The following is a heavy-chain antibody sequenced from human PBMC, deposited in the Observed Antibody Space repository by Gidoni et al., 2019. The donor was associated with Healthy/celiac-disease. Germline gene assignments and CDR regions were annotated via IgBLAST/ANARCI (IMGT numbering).Heavy chain of an antibody. CDR3: AKDRTHIVVVIASDY. CDR1: GFTFSSYA. V-gene: IGHV3-23*01. Sequence: EVQLLESGGGLVQPGGSLRLSCAASGFTFSSYAMSRVRQAPGKGLEWVSAISGSGGSTYYADSVKGRFTISRDNSKNTLYLQMNSLRAEDTAVYYCAKDRTHIVVVIASDYWGQGTLVTVSS. J-gene: IGHJ4*02. CDR2: ISGSGGST. D-gene: IGHD2-21*01.